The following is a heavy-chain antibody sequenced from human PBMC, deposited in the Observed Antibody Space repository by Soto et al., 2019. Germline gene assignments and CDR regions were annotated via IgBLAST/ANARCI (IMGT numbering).Heavy chain of an antibody. CDR1: GYNFNQYY. J-gene: IGHJ4*02. V-gene: IGHV1-46*02. CDR2: INLRGGTT. CDR3: ARGPDDSDVPRWDY. D-gene: IGHD4-17*01. Sequence: QVQLVQSGAEVRKPGASVRLSCETSGYNFNQYYIHWVRQAPGQGLEWMGIINLRGGTTEYAHKLRGRVTVTGDTSTSTAYMQLSSLRSENTAVYFCARGPDDSDVPRWDYWGQGTLVTVSS.